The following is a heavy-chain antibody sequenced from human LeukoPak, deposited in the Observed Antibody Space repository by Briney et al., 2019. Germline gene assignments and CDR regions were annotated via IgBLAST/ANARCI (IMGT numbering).Heavy chain of an antibody. V-gene: IGHV1-2*02. CDR2: INANSGGT. CDR1: GYTFIGYY. D-gene: IGHD5-18*01. Sequence: GASVKVSCKASGYTFIGYYMHWVRQAPGHGLEWMGWINANSGGTNYAQKFQGRVTMTRDTSISTAYMELSRLRSDDTAVYYCARVRDGYNYGSNWFDPWGQGTLVTVSS. J-gene: IGHJ5*02. CDR3: ARVRDGYNYGSNWFDP.